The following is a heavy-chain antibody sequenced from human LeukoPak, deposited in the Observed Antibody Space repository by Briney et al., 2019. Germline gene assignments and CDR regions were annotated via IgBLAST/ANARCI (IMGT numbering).Heavy chain of an antibody. D-gene: IGHD3-16*02. CDR3: ARLSTPNLYYFDY. Sequence: GASVKVSCKASGYTFTCYYMHWVRQAPGQGLEWMGWINPNSGVTYYAQKFQGRVSMTRDTSISTAYMEVSRLRSDDSALYYCARLSTPNLYYFDYWGQGTLVTVSS. CDR1: GYTFTCYY. V-gene: IGHV1-2*02. J-gene: IGHJ4*02. CDR2: INPNSGVT.